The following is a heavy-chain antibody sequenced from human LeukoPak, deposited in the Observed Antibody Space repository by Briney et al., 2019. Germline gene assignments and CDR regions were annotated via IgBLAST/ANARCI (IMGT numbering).Heavy chain of an antibody. Sequence: PSETLSLTCTVSGGSISSSSYYWGWIRQPPGKGLEWIGSIYYSGSTYYNPSLKSRVTISVDTSKNQFSLKLSSVTAADTAVYYCARRRKLLWFGDSVLGSWFDPWGQGTLVTVSS. J-gene: IGHJ5*02. D-gene: IGHD3-10*01. CDR1: GGSISSSSYY. CDR3: ARRRKLLWFGDSVLGSWFDP. CDR2: IYYSGST. V-gene: IGHV4-39*07.